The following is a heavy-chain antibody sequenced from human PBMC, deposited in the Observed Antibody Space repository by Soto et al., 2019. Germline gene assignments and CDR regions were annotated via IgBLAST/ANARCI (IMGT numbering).Heavy chain of an antibody. CDR3: ARVHSSSWYLVYSALYYFDY. V-gene: IGHV4-34*01. CDR2: INHSGST. Sequence: SETLSLTCAVDGGSCSGYGWSWIRQPPGKGLEWIGEINHSGSTNYNPSLKSRVTISVDTSKNQFSLKLSSVTAADTAVYYCARVHSSSWYLVYSALYYFDYWGQGTLVTVSS. CDR1: GGSCSGYG. J-gene: IGHJ4*02. D-gene: IGHD6-13*01.